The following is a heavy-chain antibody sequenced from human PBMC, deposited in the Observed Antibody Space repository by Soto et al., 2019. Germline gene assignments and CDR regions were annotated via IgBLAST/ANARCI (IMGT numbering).Heavy chain of an antibody. D-gene: IGHD1-26*01. CDR2: FDPEDGET. CDR3: ATDLSGSYPDYFDY. J-gene: IGHJ4*02. V-gene: IGHV1-24*01. CDR1: GYTLTELS. Sequence: GASVKVSCKVSGYTLTELSMHWVRQAPGKGLEWMGGFDPEDGETIYAQKFQGRVTMTEDTSTDTAYMELSSLRSEDTAVYYCATDLSGSYPDYFDYWGQGTLVTVYS.